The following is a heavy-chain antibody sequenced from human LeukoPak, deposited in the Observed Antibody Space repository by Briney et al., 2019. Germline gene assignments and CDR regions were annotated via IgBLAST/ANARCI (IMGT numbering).Heavy chain of an antibody. CDR1: GFTFSSYG. D-gene: IGHD1-26*01. CDR2: ISYDGSNK. V-gene: IGHV3-30*03. J-gene: IGHJ4*02. CDR3: ARGGSSRGYFDY. Sequence: PGGSLRLSCAASGFTFSSYGMHWVRQAPGKGLEWVAVISYDGSNKYYADSVKGRFTISRDNSKNTLYLQMNSLRAEDTAVYYCARGGSSRGYFDYWGQGTLATVSS.